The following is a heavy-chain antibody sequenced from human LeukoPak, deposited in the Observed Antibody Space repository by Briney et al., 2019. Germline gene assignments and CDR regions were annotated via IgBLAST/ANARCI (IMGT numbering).Heavy chain of an antibody. J-gene: IGHJ4*02. V-gene: IGHV3-20*04. CDR1: GFSFSSYT. CDR2: INWNGGST. Sequence: GGSLRLSCAASGFSFSSYTMNWVRQAPGKGLEWVSGINWNGGSTGYADSVKGRFTISRDNAKNSLYLQMNSLRAEDTALYYCAREFYYDSSGYYTYDYWGQGTLVTVSS. CDR3: AREFYYDSSGYYTYDY. D-gene: IGHD3-22*01.